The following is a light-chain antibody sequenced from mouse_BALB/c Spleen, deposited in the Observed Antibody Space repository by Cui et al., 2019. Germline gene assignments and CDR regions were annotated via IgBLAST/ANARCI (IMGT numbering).Light chain of an antibody. CDR3: QQWSSYPLT. CDR2: DTS. Sequence: QIVLTQSPAIMSASPGEKVTMTCSASSSVSYMYWYQQKTGSSPRLLIYDTSNLASGVPGRFSGSGSGTSYSLTISRMEAEDAATYYCQQWSSYPLTFGAGTKLELK. J-gene: IGKJ5*01. V-gene: IGKV4-55*01. CDR1: SSVSY.